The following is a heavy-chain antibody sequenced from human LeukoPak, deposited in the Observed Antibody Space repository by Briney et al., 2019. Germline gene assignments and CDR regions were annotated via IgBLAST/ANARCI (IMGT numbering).Heavy chain of an antibody. V-gene: IGHV3-11*06. Sequence: GGSLRLSCAASGFTFSDYYMSWIRQAPGKGLEWVSYISSSSSYIYYADSVKGRFTISRDNAKNSLYLQMNSLRAEDTAVYCCARGRAATWRPTPVDYWGQGTLVTVSS. D-gene: IGHD6-25*01. CDR3: ARGRAATWRPTPVDY. CDR2: ISSSSSYI. CDR1: GFTFSDYY. J-gene: IGHJ4*02.